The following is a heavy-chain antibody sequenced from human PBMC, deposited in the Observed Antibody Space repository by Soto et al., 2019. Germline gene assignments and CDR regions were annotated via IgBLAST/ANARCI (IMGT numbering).Heavy chain of an antibody. D-gene: IGHD1-1*01. J-gene: IGHJ5*02. Sequence: PSETLSLTCAVYGGSFSGYYWSWIRQPPGKGLEWIGEINHSGSTNYNPSLKSRVTISVDTSKNQFSLKLSSVTAADTAVYYCATKIGTTSWWFDPWGQGTLVTSPQ. CDR3: ATKIGTTSWWFDP. V-gene: IGHV4-34*01. CDR2: INHSGST. CDR1: GGSFSGYY.